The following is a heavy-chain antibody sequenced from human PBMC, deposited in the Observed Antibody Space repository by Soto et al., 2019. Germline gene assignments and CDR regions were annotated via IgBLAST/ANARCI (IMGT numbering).Heavy chain of an antibody. CDR1: GFTFSSYS. Sequence: GSLRLSCAASGFTFSSYSMNWVRQAPGKGLEWVSYISSSSSTIYYADSVKGRFTISRDNAKNSLYLQMNSLRDEDTAVYYCARENDYVWGSYRINSFDSWGQGTLVTVSS. V-gene: IGHV3-48*02. CDR3: ARENDYVWGSYRINSFDS. CDR2: ISSSSSTI. D-gene: IGHD3-16*02. J-gene: IGHJ5*01.